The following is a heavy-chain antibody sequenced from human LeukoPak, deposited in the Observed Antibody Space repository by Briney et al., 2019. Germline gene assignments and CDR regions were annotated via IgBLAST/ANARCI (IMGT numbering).Heavy chain of an antibody. Sequence: GGSLRLSCAASGFTFSSYWMSWVRQAPGKGLEWVSGISGSGTGGRTYYADSVKGRFTISRDNSKNTLYLQMNSLRAEDTAVYYCAKAGSIRFDYWGQGTLVTVSS. CDR2: ISGSGTGGRT. CDR1: GFTFSSYW. CDR3: AKAGSIRFDY. D-gene: IGHD1-26*01. V-gene: IGHV3-23*01. J-gene: IGHJ4*02.